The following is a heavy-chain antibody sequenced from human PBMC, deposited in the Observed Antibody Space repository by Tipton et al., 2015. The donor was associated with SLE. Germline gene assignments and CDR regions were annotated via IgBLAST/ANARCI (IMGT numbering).Heavy chain of an antibody. J-gene: IGHJ3*02. Sequence: GLVKPSETLSLTCAVYGGSFSGYYWSWIRQPPGKGLEWIGEINHSGSTNYNPSLKSRVTISVDTSKNQFSLKLSSVTAADTAVYYCARSEAFDIWGQGTMVTVSS. CDR2: INHSGST. CDR1: GGSFSGYY. V-gene: IGHV4-34*01. CDR3: ARSEAFDI.